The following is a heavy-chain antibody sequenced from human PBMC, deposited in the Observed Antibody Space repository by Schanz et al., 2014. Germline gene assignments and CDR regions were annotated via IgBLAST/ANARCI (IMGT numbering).Heavy chain of an antibody. J-gene: IGHJ3*02. D-gene: IGHD5-12*01. Sequence: QVQLVQSGADVKKPGASVKVSCKASGNTLSAYYIHWIRQAPGQGLEWMGRINPNSGGTNYAENFQGRVTMTRDTSTSTVYMELSRLTSDDTALYYCAREMLDIVATMDDDAFDIWGQGTMVTVSS. CDR3: AREMLDIVATMDDDAFDI. V-gene: IGHV1-2*06. CDR2: INPNSGGT. CDR1: GNTLSAYY.